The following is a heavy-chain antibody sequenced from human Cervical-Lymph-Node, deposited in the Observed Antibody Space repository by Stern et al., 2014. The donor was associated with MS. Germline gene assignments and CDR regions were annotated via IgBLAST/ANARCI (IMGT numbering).Heavy chain of an antibody. V-gene: IGHV4-59*01. CDR3: ARGRAALDY. J-gene: IGHJ4*02. CDR2: IYYSGST. Sequence: QVQLQESGPGLLKPSETLSLTCSASGTSISSYYWSWIRQPPGKGLEWIGYIYYSGSTNYNPSIKSRGTISGDTSKNQFSLRLNSVTAGDTAVYYCARGRAALDYWGQGTLVTVSS. D-gene: IGHD6-13*01. CDR1: GTSISSYY.